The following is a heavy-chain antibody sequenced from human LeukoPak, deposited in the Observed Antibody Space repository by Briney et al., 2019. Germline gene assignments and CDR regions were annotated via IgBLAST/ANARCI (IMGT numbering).Heavy chain of an antibody. CDR1: GFTFSSYG. D-gene: IGHD4-17*01. CDR3: ARCDYGDYEYYFDY. CDR2: IWYDGSNK. Sequence: HPGGSLRLSCAASGFTFSSYGMHWVRQAPGKGLEWVAVIWYDGSNKYYADSVKGRFTISRDNSKNTLYLQMSSLRAEDTAVYYCARCDYGDYEYYFDYWGQGTLVTVSS. V-gene: IGHV3-33*01. J-gene: IGHJ4*02.